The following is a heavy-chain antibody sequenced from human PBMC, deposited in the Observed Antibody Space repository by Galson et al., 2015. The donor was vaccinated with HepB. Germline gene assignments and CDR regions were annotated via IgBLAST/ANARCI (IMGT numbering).Heavy chain of an antibody. CDR2: ISTRSTYI. D-gene: IGHD5-18*01. J-gene: IGHJ4*02. CDR3: AREYGYSYGYGADY. V-gene: IGHV3-21*06. CDR1: GFTFGDYS. Sequence: SLRLSCAASGFTFGDYSMSWVRQAPGKGLEWVSSISTRSTYIFYGDTVKGRFTLSRDNAKNPLYLQMNSLRVEDTAVYYCAREYGYSYGYGADYWGQGTLVTVSS.